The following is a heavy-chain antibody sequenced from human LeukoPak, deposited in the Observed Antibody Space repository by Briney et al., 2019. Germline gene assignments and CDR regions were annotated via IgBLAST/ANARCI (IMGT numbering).Heavy chain of an antibody. Sequence: ASVKVSCKASGYTFTGYYMHWVRQAPGQGLEWMGRISPNSGGTNYAQKFQGRVTMTRDTSISTAYMELSRLRSDDTAVYYCARDIVVVVAATDGFDYWGQGTLVTVSS. D-gene: IGHD2-15*01. J-gene: IGHJ4*02. V-gene: IGHV1-2*06. CDR3: ARDIVVVVAATDGFDY. CDR2: ISPNSGGT. CDR1: GYTFTGYY.